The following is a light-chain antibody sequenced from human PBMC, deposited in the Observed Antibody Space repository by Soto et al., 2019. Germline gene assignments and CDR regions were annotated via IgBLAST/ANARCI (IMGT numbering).Light chain of an antibody. CDR1: SSDVGGYYY. V-gene: IGLV2-8*01. CDR2: EVS. J-gene: IGLJ1*01. Sequence: QSVLTQPPSASGSPGQSVTISCTGTSSDVGGYYYVSWYQQHPGKAPKLMIYEVSKRPSGVSGRFSGSKSGNTASLTVSGLQAEDEADYFCSSYAGSNILVFGTGTKLTVL. CDR3: SSYAGSNILV.